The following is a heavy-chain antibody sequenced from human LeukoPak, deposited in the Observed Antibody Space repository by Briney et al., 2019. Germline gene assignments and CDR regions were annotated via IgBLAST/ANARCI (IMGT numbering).Heavy chain of an antibody. D-gene: IGHD3-16*01. CDR2: ISATGGAT. J-gene: IGHJ6*02. Sequence: GGSLRLSCAVSGFTFNNNAMSWVRQAPGKGLECVSAISATGGATYYADSVKGRITISRDNSKSTLYLQMSNLRAEDTAVYFCARGGGLDVWGQGATVTVSS. CDR1: GFTFNNNA. V-gene: IGHV3-23*01. CDR3: ARGGGLDV.